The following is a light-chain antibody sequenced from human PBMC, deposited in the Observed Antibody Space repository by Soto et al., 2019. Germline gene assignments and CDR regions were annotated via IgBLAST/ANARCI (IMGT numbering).Light chain of an antibody. J-gene: IGKJ4*02. V-gene: IGKV1-33*01. CDR2: AAS. CDR1: QDISDY. Sequence: DIEMTQSPSSLSASVGDRVTISCQASQDISDYLNWYQQRPGQAPNLLIYAASNLETRVPSRFSGSGSGTFFTLTITSLQPEDFATYYCQQYDSRPLTCGGGTKVDIK. CDR3: QQYDSRPLT.